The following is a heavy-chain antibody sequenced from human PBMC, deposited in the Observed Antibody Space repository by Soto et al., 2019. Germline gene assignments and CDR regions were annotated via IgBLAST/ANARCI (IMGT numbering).Heavy chain of an antibody. CDR2: IHSDGSST. D-gene: IGHD1-26*01. J-gene: IGHJ3*01. V-gene: IGHV3-74*01. Sequence: EVQLVESGGGLVQPGESLRLSCAASGFTFSYYWMHWVRQAPGKGLVWVSRIHSDGSSTTYADSVKGRFSISRDNARNTVYLQMNSLRADDTAVYYCARGDRGAFALWGQGTVLTVSS. CDR3: ARGDRGAFAL. CDR1: GFTFSYYW.